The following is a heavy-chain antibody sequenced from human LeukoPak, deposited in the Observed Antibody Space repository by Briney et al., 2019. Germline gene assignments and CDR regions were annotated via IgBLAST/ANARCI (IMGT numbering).Heavy chain of an antibody. Sequence: SVKVSCKASGGTFSSYAISWVRQAPGQGLEWMGGIIPIFGTANYGQKFQGRVTITADESTSTAYMELSSLRSEDTAVYYCARVEGGVVVPAAMGHWFDPWGQGTLVTVSS. CDR2: IIPIFGTA. CDR3: ARVEGGVVVPAAMGHWFDP. V-gene: IGHV1-69*01. D-gene: IGHD2-2*01. CDR1: GGTFSSYA. J-gene: IGHJ5*02.